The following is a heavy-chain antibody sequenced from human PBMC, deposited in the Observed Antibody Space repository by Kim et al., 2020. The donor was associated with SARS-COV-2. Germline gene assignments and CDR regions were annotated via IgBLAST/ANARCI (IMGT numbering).Heavy chain of an antibody. V-gene: IGHV6-1*01. CDR1: GDSVSSNSAA. J-gene: IGHJ2*01. CDR2: TYYRSKWYD. Sequence: SQTLSLTCAISGDSVSSNSAAWNWIRQSPSRGLEWLGTTYYRSKWYDDYAVAVKSRISINPDTSKNQFSLHLNSVTPEDTAVYYCARGRRLRVAADWYFDLWGRGTLVTVSS. D-gene: IGHD6-13*01. CDR3: ARGRRLRVAADWYFDL.